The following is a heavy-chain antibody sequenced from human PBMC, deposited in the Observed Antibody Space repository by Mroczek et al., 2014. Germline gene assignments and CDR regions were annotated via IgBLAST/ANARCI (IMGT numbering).Heavy chain of an antibody. Sequence: KESGPGLVKPSETLSLTCTVSGGSISSYYWSWIRQPPGKGLEWIGYIYYSGSTNYNPSLKSRVTISVDTSKNQFSLKLSSVTAADTAVYYCARGIAAAAYFDYWGQGTLVTVSS. CDR3: ARGIAAAAYFDY. CDR1: GGSISSYY. J-gene: IGHJ4*02. CDR2: IYYSGST. D-gene: IGHD6-13*01. V-gene: IGHV4-59*01.